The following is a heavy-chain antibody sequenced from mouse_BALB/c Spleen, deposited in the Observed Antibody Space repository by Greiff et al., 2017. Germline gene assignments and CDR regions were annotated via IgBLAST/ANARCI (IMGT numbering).Heavy chain of an antibody. V-gene: IGHV1-5*01. CDR2: IYTGNSDT. CDR1: GYTFTSYW. Sequence: EVQLQQSGAELAKPGASVKMSCKASGYTFTSYWMHWVKQRPGQGLEWIGAIYTGNSDTSYNQKFKGKAKLTAVTSASTAYMELSSLTNEDSAVYYCTRSKLLVWSLDYWGQGTSVTVSS. CDR3: TRSKLLVWSLDY. D-gene: IGHD2-10*02. J-gene: IGHJ4*01.